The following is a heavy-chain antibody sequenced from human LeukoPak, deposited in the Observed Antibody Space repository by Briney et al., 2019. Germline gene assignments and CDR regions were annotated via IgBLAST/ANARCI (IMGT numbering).Heavy chain of an antibody. CDR2: MYHNGST. Sequence: SETLSLTCTVSGGSISSYSYYWGWIRQPPGKGLEWIGSMYHNGSTYYNPSLKSRVTISVDTSKNQFSLKLSSVTAADTAVYSCARPRSVPRSGSYFYYWGQGTLVTVSS. V-gene: IGHV4-39*01. CDR3: ARPRSVPRSGSYFYY. CDR1: GGSISSYSYY. D-gene: IGHD3-10*01. J-gene: IGHJ4*02.